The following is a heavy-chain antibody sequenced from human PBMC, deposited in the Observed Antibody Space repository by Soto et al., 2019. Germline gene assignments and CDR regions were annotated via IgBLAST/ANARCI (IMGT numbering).Heavy chain of an antibody. Sequence: QVQLQESGPGLVKPSETLSLNCTVSGGSISSYYWSWIRQSPGKGLEWIGYIYYSGSTNYNPSLRSRVTISVDTSKNQFSLKLSSVTAADTAVYCCARGSSGWPPRLDYWGQRTLVTVSS. J-gene: IGHJ4*02. V-gene: IGHV4-59*01. CDR1: GGSISSYY. D-gene: IGHD6-19*01. CDR3: ARGSSGWPPRLDY. CDR2: IYYSGST.